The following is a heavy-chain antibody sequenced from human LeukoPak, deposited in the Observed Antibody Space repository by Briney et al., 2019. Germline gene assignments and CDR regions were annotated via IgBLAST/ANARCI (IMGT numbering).Heavy chain of an antibody. J-gene: IGHJ5*02. V-gene: IGHV1-8*03. D-gene: IGHD3-10*01. CDR1: GYTFTCHD. CDR3: ATGLHYYGDNTYYFWFDP. CDR2: MNPNSGNT. Sequence: ASVKVSCKASGYTFTCHDINWVRQSTGQGLEWMGWMNPNSGNTGYAQKFQGRVTFTRNTSISTAYMELSSLRSEDTAVYYCATGLHYYGDNTYYFWFDPWGQGTLVTVSS.